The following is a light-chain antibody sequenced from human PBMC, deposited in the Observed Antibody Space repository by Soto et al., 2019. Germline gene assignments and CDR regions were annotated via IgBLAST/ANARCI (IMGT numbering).Light chain of an antibody. J-gene: IGKJ4*01. V-gene: IGKV1-27*01. CDR1: QGIRYY. CDR2: SAT. CDR3: QKHNAAPLT. Sequence: DIQMTQSPSSLSASVGDRVTITCRASQGIRYYLAWYQHKPGKVPKLLIYSATTLQSGVPSRFSGSGSGTDFTLTISNLQPEDVATYYCQKHNAAPLTFGGVNKVDI.